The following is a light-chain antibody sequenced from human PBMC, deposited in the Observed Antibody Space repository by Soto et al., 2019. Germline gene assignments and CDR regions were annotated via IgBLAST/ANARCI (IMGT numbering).Light chain of an antibody. CDR1: SSDVGGYNY. Sequence: HSALTQPRSVSGSPGQSVTISCTGTSSDVGGYNYVSWYQHHTGKAPKLMIYDVDKRPSGVPGRFSGSKSGNTASLTISGLQAEDEADYYCCSNAGSYTFVFGTGTKVTV. V-gene: IGLV2-11*01. J-gene: IGLJ1*01. CDR3: CSNAGSYTFV. CDR2: DVD.